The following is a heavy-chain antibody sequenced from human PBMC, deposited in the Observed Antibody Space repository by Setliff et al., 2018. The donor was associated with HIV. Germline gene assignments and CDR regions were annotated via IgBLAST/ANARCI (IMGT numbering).Heavy chain of an antibody. CDR1: GYTFTGYY. CDR3: ARGSTAVNYYYYYMDV. CDR2: INPYSGDT. D-gene: IGHD2-2*01. Sequence: ASVKVSCKASGYTFTGYYMHWVRQAPGQGLEWMGRINPYSGDTNYAQKFQGRVTMTRDTSIATAYMELSRLRSDDTAVYYCARGSTAVNYYYYYMDVWGKGTTVTVSS. V-gene: IGHV1-2*06. J-gene: IGHJ6*03.